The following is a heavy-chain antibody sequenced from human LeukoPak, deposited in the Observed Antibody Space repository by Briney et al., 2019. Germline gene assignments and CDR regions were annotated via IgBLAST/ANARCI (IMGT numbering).Heavy chain of an antibody. V-gene: IGHV4-34*01. D-gene: IGHD3-22*01. J-gene: IGHJ4*02. Sequence: SETLSLTCAVYGGSFNVYYWSWIRQPPGKGLEWIGEINHSGSTNYNPSLKSRVTISVDTSKNQFSLKLSSVTAADTAVYCCARDPYDSSGYLDYWGQGTLVTVSS. CDR2: INHSGST. CDR3: ARDPYDSSGYLDY. CDR1: GGSFNVYY.